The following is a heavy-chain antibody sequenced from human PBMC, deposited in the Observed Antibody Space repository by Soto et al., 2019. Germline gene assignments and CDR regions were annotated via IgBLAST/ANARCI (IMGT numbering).Heavy chain of an antibody. J-gene: IGHJ4*02. D-gene: IGHD6-19*01. CDR2: IYSGGST. V-gene: IGHV3-66*01. CDR3: ARESRVGSGWPGDY. Sequence: EVQLVESGGGLVQPGGSLRLSCAASGFTVSSNYMSWVRQAPGKGLEWVSVIYSGGSTYYADSVKGRFTISRDNSKNTLYLQMNSLRAEDTAVYYCARESRVGSGWPGDYWGQGTLVTVSS. CDR1: GFTVSSNY.